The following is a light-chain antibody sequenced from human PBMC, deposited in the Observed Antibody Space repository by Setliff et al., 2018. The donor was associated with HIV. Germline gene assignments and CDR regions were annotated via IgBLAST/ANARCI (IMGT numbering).Light chain of an antibody. CDR1: SSDVGGFDY. CDR3: TSYTRNTTYV. V-gene: IGLV2-14*03. J-gene: IGLJ1*01. Sequence: QSALTQPASVPGSPGQSITISCTGTSSDVGGFDYVSRYQQHPGKAPKLMIYDVTNRPSGVSNRFSASKSGNTASLTISGLQAEDEADYYCTSYTRNTTYVFGTGTKVTVL. CDR2: DVT.